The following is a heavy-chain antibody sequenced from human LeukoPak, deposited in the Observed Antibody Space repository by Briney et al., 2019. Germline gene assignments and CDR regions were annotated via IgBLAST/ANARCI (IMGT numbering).Heavy chain of an antibody. CDR2: IYYSGST. CDR1: GGSISSGGYY. D-gene: IGHD3-3*01. CDR3: ARDSLRITIFGVVIPSPYGMDV. Sequence: PSQTLSLTCTVSGGSISSGGYYWSWIRQHPGKGLEWIGYIYYSGSTYYNPSLKSRVTTSVDTSKNQFSLKLSSVTAADTAVYYCARDSLRITIFGVVIPSPYGMDVWGQGTTVTVSS. V-gene: IGHV4-31*03. J-gene: IGHJ6*02.